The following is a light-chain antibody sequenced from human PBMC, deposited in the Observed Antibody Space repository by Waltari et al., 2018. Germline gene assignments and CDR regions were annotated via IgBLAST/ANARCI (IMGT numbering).Light chain of an antibody. CDR2: AAS. CDR3: QQLNSYPIT. V-gene: IGKV1-9*01. Sequence: DIQLTQSPSFLSASVGDRVTITCRASQGISSYLVWYQQKPWKAPNLLIYAASTLESGVPSRFSGSGSGTEFTLTISSLQPEDFATYYCQQLNSYPITFGQGTRLEIK. J-gene: IGKJ5*01. CDR1: QGISSY.